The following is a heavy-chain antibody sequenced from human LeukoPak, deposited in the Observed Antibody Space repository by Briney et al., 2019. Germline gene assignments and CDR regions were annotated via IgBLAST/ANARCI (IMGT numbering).Heavy chain of an antibody. CDR3: AKGAIYYDSSGYYSSTY. CDR2: ISYDGSNK. D-gene: IGHD3-22*01. V-gene: IGHV3-30*18. Sequence: GGSLRLSCAASGFTFSSYGMHWVRQAPGKGLEWVAVISYDGSNKYYADSVKGRFTISRDNSKNTLYLQMNSLRAEDTAVYYCAKGAIYYDSSGYYSSTYWGQGTLVTVSS. J-gene: IGHJ4*02. CDR1: GFTFSSYG.